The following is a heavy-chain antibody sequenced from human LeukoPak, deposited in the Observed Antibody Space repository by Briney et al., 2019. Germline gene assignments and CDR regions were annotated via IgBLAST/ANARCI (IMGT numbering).Heavy chain of an antibody. CDR1: GFTFSSYA. V-gene: IGHV3-30-3*01. D-gene: IGHD3-22*01. CDR2: ISYDGSNK. J-gene: IGHJ4*02. CDR3: ARDGGLPYYDSSGYLFDY. Sequence: GGSLRLSCAASGFTFSSYAMHWVRQAPGKGLEWVAVISYDGSNKYYADSVKGRFTISRDNSENTLYLQMNSLRAEDTAVYYCARDGGLPYYDSSGYLFDYWGQGTLVTVSS.